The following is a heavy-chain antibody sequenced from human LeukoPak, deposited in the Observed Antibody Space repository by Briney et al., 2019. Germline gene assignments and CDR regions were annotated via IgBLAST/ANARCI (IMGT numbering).Heavy chain of an antibody. Sequence: GASVKVSCKASGGTFSSYAISWVRQAPGQGLEWMGGIIPIFGTANYAQKFQGRVTITADESTSTAYMELSSLRSEDTAVYYCASGSYYDSSGYYYVDIDYWGQGTLVTVSS. D-gene: IGHD3-22*01. CDR2: IIPIFGTA. V-gene: IGHV1-69*13. J-gene: IGHJ4*02. CDR3: ASGSYYDSSGYYYVDIDY. CDR1: GGTFSSYA.